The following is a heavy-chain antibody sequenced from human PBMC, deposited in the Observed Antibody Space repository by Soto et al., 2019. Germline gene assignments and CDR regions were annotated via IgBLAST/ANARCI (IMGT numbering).Heavy chain of an antibody. V-gene: IGHV1-69*01. CDR1: GGFFSSNA. CDR2: ILPIFHTT. CDR3: ATGGRGYSSAPRFYFEY. J-gene: IGHJ4*02. D-gene: IGHD5-18*01. Sequence: QVQLVQSGAEVKKPGSSVKVSCQASGGFFSSNAISGVRQAPGQGLEWMGGILPIFHTTHYAQKFQSRVTITADESTSTAYMELSSLKSEDTALYYCATGGRGYSSAPRFYFEYWGQGTLVPVSS.